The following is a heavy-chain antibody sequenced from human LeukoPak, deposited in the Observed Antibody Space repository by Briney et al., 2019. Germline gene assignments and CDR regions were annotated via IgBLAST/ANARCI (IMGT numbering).Heavy chain of an antibody. CDR3: ARGWKGAAGKETFDY. J-gene: IGHJ4*02. CDR2: INHSGST. D-gene: IGHD6-13*01. CDR1: GGSISSGGYY. Sequence: PSETLSLTCTVSGGSISSGGYYWSWIRQPPGKGLEWIGEINHSGSTNYNPSLKSRVTISVDTSKNQFSLKLSSVTAADTAVYYCARGWKGAAGKETFDYWGQGTLVTVSS. V-gene: IGHV4-39*07.